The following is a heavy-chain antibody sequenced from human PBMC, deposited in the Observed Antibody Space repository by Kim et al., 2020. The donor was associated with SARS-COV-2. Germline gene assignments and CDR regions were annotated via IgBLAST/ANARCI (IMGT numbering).Heavy chain of an antibody. V-gene: IGHV1-18*04. D-gene: IGHD1-26*01. J-gene: IGHJ2*01. CDR1: GYTFNAYT. Sequence: ASVKVSCKASGYTFNAYTITWVRQAPGQGLEWMGLISAYNGNTKYAQILQGRVTMTTDTSTSTAYMELRNLRSDDTAVYYCARDGGSYLRYFDLWGRGTLITVSS. CDR3: ARDGGSYLRYFDL. CDR2: ISAYNGNT.